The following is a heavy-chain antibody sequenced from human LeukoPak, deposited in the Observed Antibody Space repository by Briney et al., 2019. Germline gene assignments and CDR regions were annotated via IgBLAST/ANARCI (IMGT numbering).Heavy chain of an antibody. CDR3: AREAVASWFDP. J-gene: IGHJ5*02. CDR1: RFIFSSSG. D-gene: IGHD2-15*01. V-gene: IGHV3-33*01. CDR2: IWSDGSSK. Sequence: GGSLRLSCAASRFIFSSSGMHWVRQAPGKGLEWVAVIWSDGSSKYYADSVKGRFTISRDNSKNTLYLQMNSLRVEDTAVYYCAREAVASWFDPWGQGTPVTVSS.